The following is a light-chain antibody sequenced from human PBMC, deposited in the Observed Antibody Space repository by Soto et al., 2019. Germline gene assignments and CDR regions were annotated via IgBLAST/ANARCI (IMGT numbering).Light chain of an antibody. J-gene: IGKJ5*01. CDR3: QQCGSSST. CDR2: TAS. CDR1: QTISTW. V-gene: IGKV1-5*01. Sequence: IHVTHSPPTLSASVLYRVTITFRASQTISTWMAWYQQKPGKAPKLLIYTASTLQTGVPSRFSGSGSGTDFTLTISRLEPEDFAVYYCQQCGSSSTFGQGTRLEIK.